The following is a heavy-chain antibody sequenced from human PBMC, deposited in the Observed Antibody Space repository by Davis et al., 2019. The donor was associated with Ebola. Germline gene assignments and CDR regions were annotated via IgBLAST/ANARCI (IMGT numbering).Heavy chain of an antibody. D-gene: IGHD4-17*01. CDR2: IIPIIDTG. CDR3: ATEGYGEYGSPYGMGV. Sequence: AASVKVSCKASGGTFSSNAISWVRQAPGQGLEWMGGIIPIIDTGKYAQKFQGRVTITADKSTSTAYMELSSLSSEDTAVYYCATEGYGEYGSPYGMGVWGQGTTVTVSS. J-gene: IGHJ6*02. V-gene: IGHV1-69*06. CDR1: GGTFSSNA.